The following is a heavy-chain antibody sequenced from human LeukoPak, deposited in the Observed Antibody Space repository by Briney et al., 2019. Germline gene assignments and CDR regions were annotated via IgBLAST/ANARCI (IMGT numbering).Heavy chain of an antibody. CDR1: GFTFSSYA. D-gene: IGHD3-22*01. CDR3: AKGGHYYDSSGYYNFDY. V-gene: IGHV3-23*01. CDR2: ISGSGGST. J-gene: IGHJ4*02. Sequence: GGSLRLSCAASGFTFSSYAMSWVRQAPGKGLEWVSAISGSGGSTYYADSVKGRFTISRDNSKNTLYLQMNSLRAEDTAVYYCAKGGHYYDSSGYYNFDYWGQGTLVTVSS.